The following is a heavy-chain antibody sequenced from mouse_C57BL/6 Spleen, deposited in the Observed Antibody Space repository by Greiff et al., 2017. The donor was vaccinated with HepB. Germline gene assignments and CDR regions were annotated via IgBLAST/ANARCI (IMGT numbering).Heavy chain of an antibody. J-gene: IGHJ1*03. CDR1: GYTFTSYW. Sequence: VQLQQSGAELVMPGASVKLSCKASGYTFTSYWMHWVKQRPGQGLEWIGEIDPSDSYTNYNQKFKGKSTLTVDKSSSTAYMQLSSLTSEDSAVYYCATGSSWYFDVWGTGTTVTVSS. CDR3: ATGSSWYFDV. D-gene: IGHD1-3*01. V-gene: IGHV1-69*01. CDR2: IDPSDSYT.